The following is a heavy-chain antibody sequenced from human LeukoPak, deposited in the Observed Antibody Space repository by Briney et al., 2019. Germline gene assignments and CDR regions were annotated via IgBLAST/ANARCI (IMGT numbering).Heavy chain of an antibody. J-gene: IGHJ5*02. CDR2: IYSSGST. Sequence: PSETLSLTCSVSGGSINSFYWSWIRQPPGKGLEWIGYIYSSGSTKYNPSLNSRVTISVDTSNNQFSLNLRSVTASDTAVYYCARHRVRGGAAGRFDPWGQGTLVTVSS. V-gene: IGHV4-4*09. D-gene: IGHD6-13*01. CDR1: GGSINSFY. CDR3: ARHRVRGGAAGRFDP.